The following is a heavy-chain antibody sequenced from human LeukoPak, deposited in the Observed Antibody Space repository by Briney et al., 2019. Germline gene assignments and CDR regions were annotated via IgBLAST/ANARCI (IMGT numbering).Heavy chain of an antibody. CDR2: INSDGSII. CDR1: GFTFSNYW. J-gene: IGHJ4*02. V-gene: IGHV3-74*01. CDR3: ARGSGDKLRYFDWLLPTLIYYFDY. D-gene: IGHD3-9*01. Sequence: GGSLRLSCAASGFTFSNYWMHWVRQAPGKGLVWVSRINSDGSIINYVDSVKGRFTISRDNAKNTLSLQLDSLRAEDTAVYYCARGSGDKLRYFDWLLPTLIYYFDYWGQGTLVTVSS.